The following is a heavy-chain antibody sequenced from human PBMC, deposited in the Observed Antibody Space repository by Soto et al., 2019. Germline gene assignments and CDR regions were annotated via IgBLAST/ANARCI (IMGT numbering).Heavy chain of an antibody. CDR1: GFSFSDYF. Sequence: ASVKVSCTASGFSFSDYFMHWVRQAPGQGLEWMGIINPSGDSRNYAQKFQGRVTITRDTSTSTVYMELSSLRSEDTVVYYCARAGGDDYGDYVGDWGQGTLVTVAS. J-gene: IGHJ4*02. V-gene: IGHV1-46*01. CDR3: ARAGGDDYGDYVGD. CDR2: INPSGDSR. D-gene: IGHD4-17*01.